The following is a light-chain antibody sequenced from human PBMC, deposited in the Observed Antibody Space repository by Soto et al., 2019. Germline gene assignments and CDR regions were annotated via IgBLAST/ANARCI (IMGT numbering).Light chain of an antibody. CDR2: DAS. Sequence: DIQMTQSPSTLSASVGDRVTITCRSSQSISFCLAWYQQKPGKAPKLLIYDASTLYSGVPSRFSGSRSGTEFTLTISSLQPDDFASYYCQQYNSFAPYSFGQGTKLEL. V-gene: IGKV1-5*01. J-gene: IGKJ2*03. CDR1: QSISFC. CDR3: QQYNSFAPYS.